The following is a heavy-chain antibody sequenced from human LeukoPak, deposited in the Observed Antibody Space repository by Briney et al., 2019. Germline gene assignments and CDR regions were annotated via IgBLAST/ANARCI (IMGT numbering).Heavy chain of an antibody. D-gene: IGHD6-13*01. CDR3: ARVSGTGLDY. Sequence: SETLSLTCAVYGGSFSGYSWSWIRRPPGKGLEWIGYIYHSGSTYYNPSLKSRATISVDRSKNQFSLKLSSVTAADTAVYYCARVSGTGLDYWGQGTLVTVSS. CDR2: IYHSGST. V-gene: IGHV4-30-2*01. J-gene: IGHJ4*02. CDR1: GGSFSGYS.